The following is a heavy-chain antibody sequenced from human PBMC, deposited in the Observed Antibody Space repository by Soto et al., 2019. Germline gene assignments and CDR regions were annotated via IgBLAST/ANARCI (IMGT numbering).Heavy chain of an antibody. V-gene: IGHV1-2*04. Sequence: ASVKVSCQTSGYTITGYYMHWVRQAPGQGLEWMGWINPNSGGTNYAQKFQGWVTMTRDTSISTAYMELSRLRSDDTAVYYCARMRYSGYWDFDYWGQGTLVTVSS. CDR3: ARMRYSGYWDFDY. D-gene: IGHD5-12*01. CDR1: GYTITGYY. J-gene: IGHJ4*02. CDR2: INPNSGGT.